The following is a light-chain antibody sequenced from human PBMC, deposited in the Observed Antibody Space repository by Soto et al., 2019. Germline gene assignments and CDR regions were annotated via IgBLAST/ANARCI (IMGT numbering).Light chain of an antibody. V-gene: IGLV2-11*01. J-gene: IGLJ2*01. CDR3: CSYAGRDTLGI. Sequence: QSVLIQPRSVSGSPGQSVTISCTGTSSDVGGYNFVSWYQQHPGQVPKLMIYDVTKRPSGVPDRFSGSKSGNTASLTISGLHLEDEADYYCCSYAGRDTLGIFGGGTKLTVL. CDR1: SSDVGGYNF. CDR2: DVT.